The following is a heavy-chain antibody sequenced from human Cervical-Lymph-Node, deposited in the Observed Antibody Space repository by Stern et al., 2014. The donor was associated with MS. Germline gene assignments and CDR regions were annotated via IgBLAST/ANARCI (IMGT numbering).Heavy chain of an antibody. CDR3: ARQGNYHDSHAFDI. CDR2: IYPGDSDT. V-gene: IGHV5-51*01. D-gene: IGHD3-22*01. J-gene: IGHJ3*02. CDR1: GYSFSSHW. Sequence: VQLVESGAEVKKSGESLKISCKGAGYSFSSHWIAGVRQKPGKGLEWMGIIYPGDSDTRHSPSFQGHVSISVDKSSSTAYLQWSSLTDSDTAIYYCARQGNYHDSHAFDIWGQGTMVIVSS.